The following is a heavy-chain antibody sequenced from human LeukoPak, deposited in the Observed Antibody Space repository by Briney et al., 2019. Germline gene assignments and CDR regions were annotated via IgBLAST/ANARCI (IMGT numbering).Heavy chain of an antibody. CDR1: GGSISGYY. V-gene: IGHV4-59*08. Sequence: SETLSLTCTVSGGSISGYYWSWIRQPPGQGLEWIGFIYYRGTSKYNPSLMSQVTMSVDTSKNQVSLKLSSVTAADTAVYYCARHYCSGGNCYYFDHWGQGTLVTVSS. J-gene: IGHJ4*02. CDR3: ARHYCSGGNCYYFDH. D-gene: IGHD2-15*01. CDR2: IYYRGTS.